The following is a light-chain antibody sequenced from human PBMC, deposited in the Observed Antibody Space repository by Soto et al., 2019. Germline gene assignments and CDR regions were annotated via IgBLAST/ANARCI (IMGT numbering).Light chain of an antibody. V-gene: IGKV3-20*01. CDR3: PQYGSSGT. J-gene: IGKJ1*01. CDR2: GAS. CDR1: QSVSNNY. Sequence: IVLTPSPGTLSLSPGERATLSCMASQSVSNNYLAWYQQKPGQAPRLLIYGASNRATGIPDRFSGSGYGTDFTLTISRLEPEDFAVYYCPQYGSSGTFGQRTKVDI.